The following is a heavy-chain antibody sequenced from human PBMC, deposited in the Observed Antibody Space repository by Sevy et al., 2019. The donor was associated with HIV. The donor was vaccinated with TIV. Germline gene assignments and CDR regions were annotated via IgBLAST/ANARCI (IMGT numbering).Heavy chain of an antibody. CDR3: ATFTVIRYWFFDL. CDR1: GFTVSSNY. J-gene: IGHJ2*01. V-gene: IGHV3-66*01. D-gene: IGHD4-17*01. CDR2: IHIDGST. Sequence: GGSLRLSCAASGFTVSSNYFSWVRQAPGKGLGWVSLIHIDGSTTYEDSVKGRFTVSRDSSENTVFLQMSSLTTEDTAVYYCATFTVIRYWFFDLWGRGTLVTVSS.